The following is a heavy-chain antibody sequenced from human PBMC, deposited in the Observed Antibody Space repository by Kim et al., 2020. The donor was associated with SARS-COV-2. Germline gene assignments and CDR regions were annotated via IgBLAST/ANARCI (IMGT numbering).Heavy chain of an antibody. J-gene: IGHJ4*02. V-gene: IGHV3-30*02. Sequence: SVKGRFTISRDNSKNTLYLQMNSLRAEDTAVYYCAKDRTPLLWFGELFDYWGQGTLVTVSS. D-gene: IGHD3-10*01. CDR3: AKDRTPLLWFGELFDY.